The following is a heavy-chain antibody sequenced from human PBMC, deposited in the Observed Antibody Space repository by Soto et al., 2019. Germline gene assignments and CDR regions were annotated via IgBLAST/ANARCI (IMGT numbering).Heavy chain of an antibody. CDR3: ARGRGSAAPTYYHYYYMDV. CDR1: GYTFTSYD. CDR2: MNPNSGNT. Sequence: GASVKVSCKASGYTFTSYDINWVRQATGQGLEWMGWMNPNSGNTGYAQKFQGRVTMTRNTSISTAYMELSSLRSEDTAVYYCARGRGSAAPTYYHYYYMDVWGKGTTVTVSS. J-gene: IGHJ6*03. V-gene: IGHV1-8*01.